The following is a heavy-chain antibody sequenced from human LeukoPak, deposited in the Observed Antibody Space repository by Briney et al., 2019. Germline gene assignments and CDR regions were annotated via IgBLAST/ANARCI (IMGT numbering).Heavy chain of an antibody. CDR2: ISYDGSNK. CDR1: GFTFSSYG. J-gene: IGHJ4*02. Sequence: GGPLRLSCAASGFTFSSYGMHWVRQAPGKGLEWVAVISYDGSNKYYADSVKGRFTISRDNSKNTLYLQMNSLRAEDTAVYYCAKVGYSSSWYRLFYFDYWGQGTLVTVSS. CDR3: AKVGYSSSWYRLFYFDY. V-gene: IGHV3-30*18. D-gene: IGHD6-13*01.